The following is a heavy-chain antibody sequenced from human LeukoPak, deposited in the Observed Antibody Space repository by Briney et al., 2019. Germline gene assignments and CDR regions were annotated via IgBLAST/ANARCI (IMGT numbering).Heavy chain of an antibody. V-gene: IGHV3-23*01. D-gene: IGHD6-13*01. CDR3: AKDGSSSWYSFDY. Sequence: GGSVRLSCAASGFTFSSYAMSWVRQAPGKGLEWVPAISGSGGSTYYADSVKGRFTISRDNSKNTLYLQMNSLRAEDTAVYYCAKDGSSSWYSFDYWGQGTLVTVSS. CDR1: GFTFSSYA. CDR2: ISGSGGST. J-gene: IGHJ4*02.